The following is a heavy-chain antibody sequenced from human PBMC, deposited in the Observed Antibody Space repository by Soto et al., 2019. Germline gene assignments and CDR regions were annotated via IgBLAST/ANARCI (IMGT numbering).Heavy chain of an antibody. J-gene: IGHJ6*02. D-gene: IGHD3-10*01. Sequence: ASVKVSCKASGYTFTSYGITWVRQAPGQGLEWMGWISGYNGNTNYAQKFQGRVTMTTDTSTGTAYMELRSLRSDDTAVYYCATRVNIILVPAYYGMDVWGQGTTVTVSS. CDR3: ATRVNIILVPAYYGMDV. CDR2: ISGYNGNT. CDR1: GYTFTSYG. V-gene: IGHV1-18*04.